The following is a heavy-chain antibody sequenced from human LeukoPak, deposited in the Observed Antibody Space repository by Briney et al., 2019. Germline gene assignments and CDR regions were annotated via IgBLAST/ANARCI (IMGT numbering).Heavy chain of an antibody. D-gene: IGHD3-10*01. V-gene: IGHV3-30*09. CDR3: VREGYYASGRSPTYYFEY. CDR1: GFTFSDYV. CDR2: ISFRLTIK. J-gene: IGHJ4*02. Sequence: GKSLRLSCLASGFTFSDYVVHWVRQAPGKGLEWVAVISFRLTIKYYADSVEGRFAISRDNSKKTVYLQMNSLRPDDTAVYYCVREGYYASGRSPTYYFEYWGRGTVVTVSS.